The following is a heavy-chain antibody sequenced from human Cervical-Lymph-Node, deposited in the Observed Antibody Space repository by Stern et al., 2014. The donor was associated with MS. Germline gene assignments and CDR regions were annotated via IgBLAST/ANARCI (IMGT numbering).Heavy chain of an antibody. V-gene: IGHV5-51*01. CDR1: GDIFTSSC. D-gene: IGHD3-16*02. J-gene: IGHJ4*02. Sequence: VQLVESGAEVKKPGESLKISCKGSGDIFTSSCIGWVRQMPGKGLEWMGVIRPGDSQATYSASFQGQVTISVDKAIGTAYLQWSSLKASDTAIYFCATYDDFWGSYRDYWGQGTLVTVSS. CDR3: ATYDDFWGSYRDY. CDR2: IRPGDSQA.